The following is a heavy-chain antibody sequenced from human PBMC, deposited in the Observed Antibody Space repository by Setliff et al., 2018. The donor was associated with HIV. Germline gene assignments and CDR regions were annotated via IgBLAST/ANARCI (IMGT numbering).Heavy chain of an antibody. V-gene: IGHV3-48*03. CDR1: GFSFSSSE. Sequence: AGGSLRLSCVASGFSFSSSEMTWIRQAPGKGLEFVSFIDPTGATMHYADSVKGRFTISRDNAKNTLYLQMNSLRAEDTAVYYCARDHVAAGQQLDYWGQGTLVTVSS. J-gene: IGHJ4*01. CDR3: ARDHVAAGQQLDY. D-gene: IGHD6-13*01. CDR2: IDPTGATM.